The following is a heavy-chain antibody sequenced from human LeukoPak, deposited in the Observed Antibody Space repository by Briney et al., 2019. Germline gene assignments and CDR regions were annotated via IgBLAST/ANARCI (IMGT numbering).Heavy chain of an antibody. Sequence: GGSLRLSCAASGLTFSSYAMSWVRQAPGKGLEWVSTISGSGGTTYCADSVEGQFTISRDNSKNTVSLQMNSLRAEDTAIYYCAKSVSPGRYVGSLYFFDDWGQGTLVTVSS. V-gene: IGHV3-23*01. D-gene: IGHD1-26*01. CDR3: AKSVSPGRYVGSLYFFDD. CDR2: ISGSGGTT. J-gene: IGHJ4*02. CDR1: GLTFSSYA.